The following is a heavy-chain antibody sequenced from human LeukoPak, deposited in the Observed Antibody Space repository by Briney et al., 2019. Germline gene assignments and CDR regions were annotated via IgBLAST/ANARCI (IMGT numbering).Heavy chain of an antibody. Sequence: GGSLRLSCAVSGITLSNYGMSWVRQAPGKGLEWVAGISDSGGRTKYADSVKGRFTISRHNSKNTLYLQMNSLRAEDTAVYYCEKVGYWGQGTLVTVSS. J-gene: IGHJ4*02. CDR2: ISDSGGRT. CDR1: GITLSNYG. V-gene: IGHV3-23*01. CDR3: EKVGY.